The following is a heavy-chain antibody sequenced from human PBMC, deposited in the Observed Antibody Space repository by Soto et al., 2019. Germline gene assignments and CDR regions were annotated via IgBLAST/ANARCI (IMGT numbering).Heavy chain of an antibody. Sequence: QVQLVQSGAEVKKPGSSVEVSCKASGGTFSSYTFTWVRQAPGQGLEWLGRIVPILSLANYTQKFQGRVTITADKSTSTVYMELNNLRSEDTAVYYCARLDYGDYGWFDPWGQGTLVTVSS. J-gene: IGHJ5*02. D-gene: IGHD4-17*01. CDR2: IVPILSLA. CDR1: GGTFSSYT. V-gene: IGHV1-69*02. CDR3: ARLDYGDYGWFDP.